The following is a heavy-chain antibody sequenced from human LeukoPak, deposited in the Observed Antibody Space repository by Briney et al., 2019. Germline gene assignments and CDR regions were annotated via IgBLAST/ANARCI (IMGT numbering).Heavy chain of an antibody. Sequence: PGGSLRLSCAASGFTVSSNYMSWVRQAPGKGLEWVSVIYSGGSTYYADSVKGRFTISRHNSKNTLYLQMNSLRAEDTAVYYCAKHPITMIVVVITNIDYWGQGTLVTVSS. CDR3: AKHPITMIVVVITNIDY. D-gene: IGHD3-22*01. J-gene: IGHJ4*02. CDR1: GFTVSSNY. V-gene: IGHV3-53*01. CDR2: IYSGGST.